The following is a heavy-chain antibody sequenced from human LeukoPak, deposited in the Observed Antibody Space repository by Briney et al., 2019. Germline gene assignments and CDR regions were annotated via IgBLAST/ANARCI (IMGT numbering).Heavy chain of an antibody. CDR3: ARGAWVQNFDY. V-gene: IGHV3-7*01. CDR1: GFTFSSYW. J-gene: IGHJ4*02. Sequence: GGSLRPSCAASGFTFSSYWMNWVRQAPGKGLEWVASIKYDESDIRYMDSVKGRLTVSRDNGKNSVYLQMDSLRAEDTAVYYCARGAWVQNFDYWGQGTLVTVSS. CDR2: IKYDESDI. D-gene: IGHD1-1*01.